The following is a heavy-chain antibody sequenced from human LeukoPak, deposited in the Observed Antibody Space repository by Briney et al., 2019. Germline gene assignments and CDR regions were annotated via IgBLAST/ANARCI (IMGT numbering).Heavy chain of an antibody. V-gene: IGHV1-18*01. J-gene: IGHJ3*02. Sequence: GASVKVSCKASGYTFTSYGISWVRQAPGQGLEWMGWISPYNGNTNYAQKAQGRLTMTTDLSTSTAYMELRTLRSDDTAVYYCARSPPDIVTGYERWDALDNWGQGTMVTVSS. CDR3: ARSPPDIVTGYERWDALDN. CDR2: ISPYNGNT. CDR1: GYTFTSYG. D-gene: IGHD3-9*01.